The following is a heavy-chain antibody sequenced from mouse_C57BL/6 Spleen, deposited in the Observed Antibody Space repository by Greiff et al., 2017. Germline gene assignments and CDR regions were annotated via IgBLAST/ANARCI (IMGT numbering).Heavy chain of an antibody. CDR2: IDPYDSDT. Sequence: VQLQQPGAELVRPGSSVKLSCKASGYTFTSYWMHWVKQRPIQGLEWIGNIDPYDSDTHYNQKFKDKATLTVDKSSSTAYMKLSSLTSEDSAVYYCAREGDSWFAYWGQGTLVTVSA. J-gene: IGHJ3*01. D-gene: IGHD2-13*01. CDR1: GYTFTSYW. CDR3: AREGDSWFAY. V-gene: IGHV1-52*01.